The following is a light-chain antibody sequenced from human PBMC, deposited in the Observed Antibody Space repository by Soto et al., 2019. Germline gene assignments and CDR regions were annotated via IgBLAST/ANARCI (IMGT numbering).Light chain of an antibody. V-gene: IGKV1-39*01. CDR2: AAS. CDR1: QSISRY. Sequence: DIQMTQSPSSLSASVGDRVTISCRASQSISRYLNWYQQKPGKAPKLLVYAASSLQSGVPSRFSASGSGTEFTLTISSLLPEDFATYYCQQSYSTPEAFGQGTKVDIK. J-gene: IGKJ1*01. CDR3: QQSYSTPEA.